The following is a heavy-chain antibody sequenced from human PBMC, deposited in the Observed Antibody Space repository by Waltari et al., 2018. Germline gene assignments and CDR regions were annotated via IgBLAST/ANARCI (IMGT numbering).Heavy chain of an antibody. J-gene: IGHJ5*02. D-gene: IGHD5-12*01. CDR1: GYTFTNYW. V-gene: IGHV5-51*01. CDR3: ARLVDRYISGNGVKWFDP. Sequence: EVQLVQSGAEAKKPGESLKISCKGYGYTFTNYWIDWVRQMPGKGLEWIGVIYPGDSETRYSPSFQGQVTISVDKSISTAFLQWSSLKASDTAIYYCARLVDRYISGNGVKWFDPWGQGTLVTVSS. CDR2: IYPGDSET.